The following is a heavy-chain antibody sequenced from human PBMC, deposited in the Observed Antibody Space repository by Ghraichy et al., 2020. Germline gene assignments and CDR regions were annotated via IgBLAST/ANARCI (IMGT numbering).Heavy chain of an antibody. V-gene: IGHV3-53*01. CDR1: GFTVSSNY. CDR2: IYSGGST. CDR3: ARGGMLTILDEAGGMDV. Sequence: GALRLSCAASGFTVSSNYMSWVRQAPGKGLEWVSVIYSGGSTYYADSVKGRFTISRDNSKNTLYLQMNSLRAEDTAVYYCARGGMLTILDEAGGMDVWGQGTTVTVSS. D-gene: IGHD3-3*01. J-gene: IGHJ6*02.